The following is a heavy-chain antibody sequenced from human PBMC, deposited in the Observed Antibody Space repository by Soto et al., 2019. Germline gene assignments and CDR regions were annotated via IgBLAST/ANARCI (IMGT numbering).Heavy chain of an antibody. CDR3: AISLALYCSSTSCYFDY. J-gene: IGHJ4*02. V-gene: IGHV3-11*01. Sequence: GGSLRLSCAASGFTFSDYYMSWIRQAPGKGLEWVSYISSSGSTIYYADSVKGLVTMSRDKAKNSLYLKMNSLRAEDTAVYYCAISLALYCSSTSCYFDYWGQGTLVTVSS. CDR1: GFTFSDYY. CDR2: ISSSGSTI. D-gene: IGHD2-2*01.